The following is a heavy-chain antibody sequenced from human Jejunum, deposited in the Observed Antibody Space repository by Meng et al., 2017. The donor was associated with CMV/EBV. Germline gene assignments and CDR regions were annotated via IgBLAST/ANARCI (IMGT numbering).Heavy chain of an antibody. CDR2: ISWNTATI. CDR3: AKDIGNGETTPAEYFHY. CDR1: TFGNYA. D-gene: IGHD1-1*01. J-gene: IGHJ1*01. V-gene: IGHV3-9*01. Sequence: TFGNYAMHWVRQAPGKGLEWVSGISWNTATIRYAESVKGRFTISRDNAQNSLYLQMYSLRPEDTALYYCAKDIGNGETTPAEYFHYWGQGTLVTVSS.